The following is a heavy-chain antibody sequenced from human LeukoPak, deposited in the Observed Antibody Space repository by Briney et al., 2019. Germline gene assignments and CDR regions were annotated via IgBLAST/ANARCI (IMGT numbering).Heavy chain of an antibody. D-gene: IGHD3-22*01. J-gene: IGHJ4*02. CDR1: GFTFDDYA. CDR2: ISWNSGSI. CDR3: AKSYDSSGYPDY. V-gene: IGHV3-9*01. Sequence: QSGGSLRLSCAASGFTFDDYAMHWVRHAPGKGLEWVSGISWNSGSIGYADSVKGRFTISRDNAKNSLYLQMNSLRAEDTALYYCAKSYDSSGYPDYWGQGTLVTVSS.